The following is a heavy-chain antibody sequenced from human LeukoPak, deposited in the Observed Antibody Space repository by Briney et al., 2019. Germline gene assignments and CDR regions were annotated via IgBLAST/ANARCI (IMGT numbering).Heavy chain of an antibody. D-gene: IGHD4-23*01. CDR1: GFTFRSYG. CDR3: AKSPVVTSTYGMDV. J-gene: IGHJ6*02. V-gene: IGHV3-30*18. CDR2: ISFDGSSN. Sequence: GRSLRLSCAASGFTFRSYGMHWVRQAPGKGLEWVAVISFDGSSNYYADSVKGRFTISRDNAKDTLYLQMNSLRAEGTAVYYCAKSPVVTSTYGMDVWGQGTTVTVSS.